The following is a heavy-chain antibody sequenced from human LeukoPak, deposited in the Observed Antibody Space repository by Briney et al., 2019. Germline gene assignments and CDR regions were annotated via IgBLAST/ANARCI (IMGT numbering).Heavy chain of an antibody. D-gene: IGHD4-17*01. CDR3: ARDRASPSTDGDYATEEYY. J-gene: IGHJ4*02. V-gene: IGHV1-18*01. CDR1: GYSFNRYG. CDR2: ISAYNGNT. Sequence: GASVRVSCKASGYSFNRYGVSWVRQAPGQGLEWMGWISAYNGNTNYAQKLQGRVTMTTDTSTSTAYMELRSLRSDDTAVYYCARDRASPSTDGDYATEEYYWGQGTLVTVSS.